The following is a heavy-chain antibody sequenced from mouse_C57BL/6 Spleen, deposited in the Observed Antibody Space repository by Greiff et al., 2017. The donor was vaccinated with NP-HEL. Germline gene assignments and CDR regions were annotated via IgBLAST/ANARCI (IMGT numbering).Heavy chain of an antibody. Sequence: QVQLQQSGPELVKPGASVKISCKASGYAFSSSWMNWVKQRPGKGLEWIGRIYPGDGDTNYNGKFKGKATLTADKSSSTAYMQLSSLTSEDSAVYVCAREGDGYYYAMDDWGQGTSVTVSS. V-gene: IGHV1-82*01. J-gene: IGHJ4*01. D-gene: IGHD2-3*01. CDR1: GYAFSSSW. CDR3: AREGDGYYYAMDD. CDR2: IYPGDGDT.